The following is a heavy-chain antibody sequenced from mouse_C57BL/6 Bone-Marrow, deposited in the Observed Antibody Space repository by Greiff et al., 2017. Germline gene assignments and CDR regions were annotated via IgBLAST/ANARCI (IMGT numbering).Heavy chain of an antibody. CDR3: ARQLGRRGNYWDY. CDR2: ISGGGGNP. Sequence: EVPGVESGGGLVKPGGSLKLSCAASGFTFSSYTMSWVRQTPEKRLEWVATISGGGGNPSYPASVKGRFTISRDNAKNTLYLQMSSLRSGDTALYYGARQLGRRGNYWDYWGQGTTLTVSS. CDR1: GFTFSSYT. D-gene: IGHD4-1*01. J-gene: IGHJ2*01. V-gene: IGHV5-9*01.